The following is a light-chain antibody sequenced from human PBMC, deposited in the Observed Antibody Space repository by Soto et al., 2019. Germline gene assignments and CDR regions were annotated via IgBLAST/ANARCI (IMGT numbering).Light chain of an antibody. Sequence: QSALTQPASVSGSPGQSITISCTGTSSDVGSYNFVSWYQQHPGKAPKLMIYEGSKRPSRVSNRFSGSKSGNTASLTISGLQAEDEADYYCCSYAGDSAWVFGGGTKVTVL. CDR3: CSYAGDSAWV. V-gene: IGLV2-23*01. J-gene: IGLJ3*02. CDR1: SSDVGSYNF. CDR2: EGS.